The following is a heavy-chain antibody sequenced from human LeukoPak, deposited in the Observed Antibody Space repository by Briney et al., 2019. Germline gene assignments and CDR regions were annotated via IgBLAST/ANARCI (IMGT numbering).Heavy chain of an antibody. CDR2: IYPGDSDT. Sequence: GESLKISCKGPGYSFTNYWIGWVRQMPGKGLEWMGIIYPGDSDTRYSPSFQGQVTISADKSVSTAYLQWSSLKASDTAMYFCARRSGSYFLDIWGQGTMVTVSS. J-gene: IGHJ3*02. CDR3: ARRSGSYFLDI. D-gene: IGHD1-26*01. V-gene: IGHV5-51*01. CDR1: GYSFTNYW.